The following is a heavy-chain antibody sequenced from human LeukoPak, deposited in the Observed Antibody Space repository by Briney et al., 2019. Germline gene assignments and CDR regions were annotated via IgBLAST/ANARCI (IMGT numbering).Heavy chain of an antibody. J-gene: IGHJ6*03. CDR1: GDTFSSYA. V-gene: IGHV1-69*05. Sequence: ASVKVSCKASGDTFSSYAISWVRQAPGQGLEWMGWIIPIFGTANYAQKFQGRVTITTDTSTSTAYMELRSLRSEDTAVYYCARATNPDYDDSPGADTLYYYYYMDVWGKGTTVTISS. D-gene: IGHD3-22*01. CDR3: ARATNPDYDDSPGADTLYYYYYMDV. CDR2: IIPIFGTA.